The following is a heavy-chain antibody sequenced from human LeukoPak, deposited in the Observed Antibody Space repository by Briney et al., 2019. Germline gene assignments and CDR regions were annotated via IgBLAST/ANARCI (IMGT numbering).Heavy chain of an antibody. Sequence: SETLSLACTVSGDSISSLYWSWIRQPAGRGLECFVRLYTCGSTNYNTSLKSRVTLSVDPSRHQFSLKLSPVTAADPVVYYGAREGGSSGWYSFGCWGQGTMVSVSS. CDR2: LYTCGST. D-gene: IGHD6-19*01. CDR1: GDSISSLY. V-gene: IGHV4-4*07. CDR3: AREGGSSGWYSFGC. J-gene: IGHJ4*02.